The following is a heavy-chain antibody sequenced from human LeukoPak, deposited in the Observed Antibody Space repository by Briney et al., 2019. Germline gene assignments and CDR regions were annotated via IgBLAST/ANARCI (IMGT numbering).Heavy chain of an antibody. CDR3: ARDPYSGSYGDYYYYYMDV. Sequence: GESLRLSCAASGFSFSTYNMNWVRQAPGKGLEWVSSITSSSSYIYYADSVKGRFTISRDNAKSSLYLQMNSLRDGDTAVYYCARDPYSGSYGDYYYYYMDVWGKGTTVTISS. CDR1: GFSFSTYN. J-gene: IGHJ6*03. V-gene: IGHV3-21*01. CDR2: ITSSSSYI. D-gene: IGHD1-26*01.